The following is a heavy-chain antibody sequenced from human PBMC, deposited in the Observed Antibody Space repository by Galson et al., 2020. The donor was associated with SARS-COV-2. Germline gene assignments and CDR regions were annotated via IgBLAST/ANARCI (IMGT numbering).Heavy chain of an antibody. Sequence: ASVKVSCKASGYTFTGYYMHWVRQAPGQGLEWMGWINPNSGGTNYAQKFQGRVTMTRDTSISTAYMELSRLRSDDTAVYYCARAEAGGTFGVVTTMGSPLFHPWGQGTLVTVSS. J-gene: IGHJ5*02. CDR2: INPNSGGT. V-gene: IGHV1-2*02. CDR3: ARAEAGGTFGVVTTMGSPLFHP. D-gene: IGHD3-3*01. CDR1: GYTFTGYY.